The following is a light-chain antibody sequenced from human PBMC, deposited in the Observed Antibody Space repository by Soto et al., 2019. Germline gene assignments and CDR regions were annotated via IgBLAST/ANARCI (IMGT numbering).Light chain of an antibody. CDR3: LQDYNYPWT. CDR1: QGIRND. J-gene: IGKJ1*01. V-gene: IGKV1-6*01. CDR2: AAS. Sequence: AIQMTQSPSSLSASVGDRVTITCRASQGIRNDLGWYQQKPGKAPRLLIYAASSLQSGVPSRFSGSGSGTDFTLHISSLQHEDFATYCCLQDYNYPWTFCQGTKVEIK.